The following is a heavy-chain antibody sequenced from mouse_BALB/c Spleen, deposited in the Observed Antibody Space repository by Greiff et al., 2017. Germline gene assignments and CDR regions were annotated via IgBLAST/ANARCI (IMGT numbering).Heavy chain of an antibody. Sequence: EVQLQQSGAELVKPGASVKLSCTASGFNIKDTYMHWVKQRPEQGLEWIGRIDPANGNTKYDPKFQGKATITADTSSNTAYLQLSSLTSEDTAVYYCAPYEYDLAWFAYWGQGTLVTVSA. CDR1: GFNIKDTY. D-gene: IGHD2-4*01. CDR3: APYEYDLAWFAY. J-gene: IGHJ3*01. V-gene: IGHV14-3*02. CDR2: IDPANGNT.